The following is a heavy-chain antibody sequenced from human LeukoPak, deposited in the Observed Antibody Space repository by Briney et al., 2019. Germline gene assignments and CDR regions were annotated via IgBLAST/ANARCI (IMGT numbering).Heavy chain of an antibody. J-gene: IGHJ4*02. D-gene: IGHD4-23*01. CDR2: FDPEDGET. V-gene: IGHV1-24*01. Sequence: GASVKVSCKVSGYTLTELSMHWVRQAPGKGLEWMGGFDPEDGETIYAQKFQGRVTMTEDTSTDTAYKELSSLRSEDTAVYYCATMDSTVVTVGSVDYWGQGTLVTVSS. CDR3: ATMDSTVVTVGSVDY. CDR1: GYTLTELS.